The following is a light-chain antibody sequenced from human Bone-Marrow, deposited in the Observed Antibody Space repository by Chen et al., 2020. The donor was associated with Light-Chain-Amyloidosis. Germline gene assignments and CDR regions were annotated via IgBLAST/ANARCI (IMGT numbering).Light chain of an antibody. CDR3: QVWDRSSDRPV. CDR2: DAS. Sequence: SYVLTPPSSVSVAPGQTATIACGGNNIGATCVHGYQQTPGQAPLLVVYDASDRPSVPPARVSGPNPGNTATLTSSRVEAGDEADYYCQVWDRSSDRPVFGGGTKLTVL. V-gene: IGLV3-21*02. CDR1: NIGATC. J-gene: IGLJ3*02.